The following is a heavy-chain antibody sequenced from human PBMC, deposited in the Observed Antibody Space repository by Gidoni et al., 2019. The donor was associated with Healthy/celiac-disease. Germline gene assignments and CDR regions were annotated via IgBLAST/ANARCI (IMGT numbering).Heavy chain of an antibody. CDR2: IYHSGGP. CDR1: GGSISSSNW. Sequence: QVQLQESGPGRVKPSGTPSLTCAVAGGSISSSNWWSWGRQPPGKGLAWIGEIYHSGGPDYTPSLTSRVTISVDTSKNQFSLKLSSVTAADTAVYYCARDGDSSGWYLIDYWGQGTLVTVSS. J-gene: IGHJ4*02. CDR3: ARDGDSSGWYLIDY. D-gene: IGHD6-19*01. V-gene: IGHV4-4*02.